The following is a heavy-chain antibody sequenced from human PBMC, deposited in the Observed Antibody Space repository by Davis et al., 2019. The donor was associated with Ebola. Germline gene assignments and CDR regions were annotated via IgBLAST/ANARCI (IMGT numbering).Heavy chain of an antibody. J-gene: IGHJ4*02. CDR2: TYYSSKWYT. CDR1: GDSVSDSSGA. Sequence: HSQTLSLTCAISGDSVSDSSGAWNWIRQSPSRGLEWLGRTYYSSKWYTDSTLSVKSRITISADTAKNQLSLHLDSVTPEDTAVYYCARGWLRSAFDQWGQGTLVTVSS. CDR3: ARGWLRSAFDQ. V-gene: IGHV6-1*01. D-gene: IGHD5-12*01.